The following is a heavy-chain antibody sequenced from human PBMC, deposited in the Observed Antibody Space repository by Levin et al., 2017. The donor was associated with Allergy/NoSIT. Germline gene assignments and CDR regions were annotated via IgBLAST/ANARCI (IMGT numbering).Heavy chain of an antibody. CDR1: GFIFGDHA. CDR3: SRRSSFGEFSEY. Sequence: GESLKISCTASGFIFGDHAMSWVRQAPGKGLEWVGFIRSKAYGGTTEYAASARDRVTISRDDSKSIAYLQINSLKTEDTAVYYCSRRSSFGEFSEYWGQGTLVTVSS. D-gene: IGHD3-10*01. J-gene: IGHJ4*02. V-gene: IGHV3-49*04. CDR2: IRSKAYGGTT.